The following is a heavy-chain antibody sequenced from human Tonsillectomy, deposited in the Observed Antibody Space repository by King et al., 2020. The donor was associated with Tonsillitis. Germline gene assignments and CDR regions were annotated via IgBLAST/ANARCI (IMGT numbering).Heavy chain of an antibody. CDR3: ARDRAPTYYYDSSGYYYFDY. CDR2: ISYDGSNK. V-gene: IGHV3-30*04. D-gene: IGHD3-22*01. Sequence: VQLVESGGGVVQPGRSLRLSCAASGFTFSSYAMHWVRQAPGKGLEWVAVISYDGSNKYYADSVKGRFTISRDNSKNTLYLQMNSLRAEDTAVYYCARDRAPTYYYDSSGYYYFDYWCQGTLVTVSS. CDR1: GFTFSSYA. J-gene: IGHJ4*02.